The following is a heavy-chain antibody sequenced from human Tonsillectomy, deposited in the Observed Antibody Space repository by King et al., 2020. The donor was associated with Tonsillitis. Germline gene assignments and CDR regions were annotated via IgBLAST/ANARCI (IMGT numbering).Heavy chain of an antibody. V-gene: IGHV3-7*01. Sequence: VQLVESGGGLVQPGGSLRLSCAASGFTFSSYWINWVRRAPGKGPEWVANIKEDGSEKYYVDSVKGRFTISRDNAKNSLYLQMNSLRAEDTAVYYCARDSGEFGEYWYFDLWGRGTLVTVSS. J-gene: IGHJ2*01. CDR2: IKEDGSEK. CDR1: GFTFSSYW. D-gene: IGHD3-10*01. CDR3: ARDSGEFGEYWYFDL.